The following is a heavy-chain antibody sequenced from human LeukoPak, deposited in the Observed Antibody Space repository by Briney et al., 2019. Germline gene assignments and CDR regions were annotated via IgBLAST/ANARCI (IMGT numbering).Heavy chain of an antibody. V-gene: IGHV3-23*01. CDR2: ISGSGGST. CDR1: GFTFSSYA. Sequence: GGSLRLSCAASGFTFSSYAMSWVRQAPGKGLVWVSVISGSGGSTYYADSVKGRFTISRDNSKNTLYLQMDSLRAEDTAVYYCAKGGSRFTMVQVDYWGQGTLVTVSS. CDR3: AKGGSRFTMVQVDY. J-gene: IGHJ4*02. D-gene: IGHD3-10*01.